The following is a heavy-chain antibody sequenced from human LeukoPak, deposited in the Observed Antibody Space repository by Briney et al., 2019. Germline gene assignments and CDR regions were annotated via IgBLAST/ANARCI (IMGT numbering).Heavy chain of an antibody. CDR1: GFTFSSYA. V-gene: IGHV3-15*01. CDR3: HYYYDSSGYPNFDY. D-gene: IGHD3-22*01. J-gene: IGHJ4*02. Sequence: SPGGSLRLSCAASGFTFSSYAMSWVRQAPGKGLEWVGRIKSKTDGGTTDYAAPVKGRFTISRDDSKNTLYLQMNSLKTEDTAMYYCHYYYDSSGYPNFDYWGQGTLVTVSS. CDR2: IKSKTDGGTT.